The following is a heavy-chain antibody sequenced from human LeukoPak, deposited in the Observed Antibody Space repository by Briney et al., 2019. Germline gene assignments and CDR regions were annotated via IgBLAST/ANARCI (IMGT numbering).Heavy chain of an antibody. CDR3: ATAPYSSGWFQFDR. Sequence: GATVTISCKVSGYTFTDYYMHWVQQAPGKGLEWMGLVDPEDGETIYAEKFQGRVTITAETSTDTAYMELSSLRSEDTAVYYCATAPYSSGWFQFDRWGQGTLVTVSS. D-gene: IGHD6-19*01. J-gene: IGHJ5*02. CDR2: VDPEDGET. CDR1: GYTFTDYY. V-gene: IGHV1-69-2*01.